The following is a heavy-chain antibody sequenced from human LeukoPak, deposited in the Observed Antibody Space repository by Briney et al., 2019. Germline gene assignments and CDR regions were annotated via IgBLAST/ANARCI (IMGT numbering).Heavy chain of an antibody. Sequence: PGGSLSLSCTASGFSLDSHWMHWVRQVPGKGLVWLSRTNADGQSVGYADSVRGRFSICRAYARNRVYLQTNSLRPEDTAVYYCARGTSSGWRDYLDYWGQGTLVSVSS. CDR2: TNADGQSV. CDR1: GFSLDSHW. V-gene: IGHV3-74*01. CDR3: ARGTSSGWRDYLDY. D-gene: IGHD6-19*01. J-gene: IGHJ4*02.